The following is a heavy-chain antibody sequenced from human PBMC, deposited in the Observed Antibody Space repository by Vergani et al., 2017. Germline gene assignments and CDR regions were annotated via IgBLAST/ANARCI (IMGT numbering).Heavy chain of an antibody. CDR2: IKSTFDRGTT. V-gene: IGHV3-15*07. Sequence: EVQLVASGGGIVKPGGSLRLSCVASGFSFRNAWMNWVRRTPGKGLEWVGRIKSTFDRGTTDYAAAVKGRFTISRDDSKNTLFLQMNGLKTEDIGVYYCTTDPRDCGDCSCYWLRDHHYYGMDVWGQGTTVTVSS. CDR1: GFSFRNAW. J-gene: IGHJ6*02. D-gene: IGHD2-21*01. CDR3: TTDPRDCGDCSCYWLRDHHYYGMDV.